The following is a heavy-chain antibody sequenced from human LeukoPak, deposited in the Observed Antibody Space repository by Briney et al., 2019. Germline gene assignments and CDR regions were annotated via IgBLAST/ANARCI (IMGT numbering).Heavy chain of an antibody. Sequence: SVKVSCKASGGTFSSYAITWVRQAPGQGLEWMGGIIPIFGTANYAQKFRGRVTITADKSTRTAYMELSSLRSEDTAVYYCARVAAAGWDYYYYYYMDVWGKGTTVTISS. CDR3: ARVAAAGWDYYYYYYMDV. V-gene: IGHV1-69*06. J-gene: IGHJ6*03. D-gene: IGHD6-13*01. CDR1: GGTFSSYA. CDR2: IIPIFGTA.